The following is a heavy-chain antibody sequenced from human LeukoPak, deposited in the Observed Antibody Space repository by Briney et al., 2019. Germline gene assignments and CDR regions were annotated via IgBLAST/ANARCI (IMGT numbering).Heavy chain of an antibody. CDR3: ARAPAYYYDSSGYRPNWFDP. D-gene: IGHD3-22*01. Sequence: SETLSLTCTVSGGSISSYYWSWIRQPPGKGLEWIGYIYYSGSTNYNPSLKSRVTISVDTSKNQFSLKVSSVTAADTAVYYCARAPAYYYDSSGYRPNWFDPWGQGILVTVSS. V-gene: IGHV4-59*01. CDR2: IYYSGST. CDR1: GGSISSYY. J-gene: IGHJ5*02.